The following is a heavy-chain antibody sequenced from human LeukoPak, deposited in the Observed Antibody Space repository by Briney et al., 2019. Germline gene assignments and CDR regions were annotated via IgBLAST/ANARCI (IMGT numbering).Heavy chain of an antibody. CDR2: IRYDGSNI. J-gene: IGHJ6*03. Sequence: GGSLRLSCATSGFTFSGYGMHWVRQAPGKGLEWVAFIRYDGSNIYYADSVKGRFTISRDNAKNSLYLQMNSLRAEDTAVYYCARGASYYYYYYMDVWGKGTTVTVSS. CDR1: GFTFSGYG. V-gene: IGHV3-30*02. CDR3: ARGASYYYYYYMDV.